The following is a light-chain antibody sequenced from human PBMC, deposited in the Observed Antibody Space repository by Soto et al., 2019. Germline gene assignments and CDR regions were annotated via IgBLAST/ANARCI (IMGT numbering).Light chain of an antibody. J-gene: IGKJ1*01. CDR3: HQRQSWPRT. CDR1: QYINTR. Sequence: IILTQSPPPLSSFPGHRATPPCRASQYINTRLAWYQHRPGQAPRLLIYQTSIRAAGIPARFSASGSGTDFTLTISDVQPEDFALYYCHQRQSWPRTFGQGTKVDIK. CDR2: QTS. V-gene: IGKV3-11*01.